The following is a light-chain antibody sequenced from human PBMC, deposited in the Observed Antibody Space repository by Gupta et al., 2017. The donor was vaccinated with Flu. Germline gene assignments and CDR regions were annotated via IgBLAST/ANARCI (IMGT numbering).Light chain of an antibody. CDR1: QSVLYSSNNKND. CDR2: WAS. Sequence: DIVMTQSPDSLAVSLGERATLNCKSSQSVLYSSNNKNDLAWYQQKPGHPPKLLIYWASTRESGVPDRFSGSGSGTDFTLTISSLQAEDVAVYYCQQYYSTPLTFGGGTKVEIK. J-gene: IGKJ4*01. CDR3: QQYYSTPLT. V-gene: IGKV4-1*01.